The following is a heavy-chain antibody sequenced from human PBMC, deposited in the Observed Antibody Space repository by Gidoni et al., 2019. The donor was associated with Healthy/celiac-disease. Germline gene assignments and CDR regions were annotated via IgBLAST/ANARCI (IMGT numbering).Heavy chain of an antibody. D-gene: IGHD4-17*01. V-gene: IGHV4-4*07. CDR3: ARDSYGTVDAFDI. CDR1: GGSISSYS. Sequence: QVQLQESGPGLVQPSETLSLTCTVAGGSISSYSWSWIRQPAGRGLEWIGRIYTSGSTNYNPALKSRVTMSVDTSKNQFSLKLSSVTAADTAVYYCARDSYGTVDAFDIWGQGTMVTVSS. CDR2: IYTSGST. J-gene: IGHJ3*02.